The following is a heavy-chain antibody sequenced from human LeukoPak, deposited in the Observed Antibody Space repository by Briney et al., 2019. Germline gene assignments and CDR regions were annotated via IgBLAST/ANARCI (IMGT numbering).Heavy chain of an antibody. V-gene: IGHV3-20*04. CDR3: AKDRYSNYGNWFDP. CDR1: GFTFDDYG. D-gene: IGHD4-11*01. CDR2: INWNGGST. J-gene: IGHJ5*02. Sequence: PGGSLRLSCAASGFTFDDYGMSWVRQAPGKGLEWVSGINWNGGSTGYADSVKGRFAVSRDNSKNILYLQMTNLRHEDTALYYCAKDRYSNYGNWFDPWGQGTQVTVIS.